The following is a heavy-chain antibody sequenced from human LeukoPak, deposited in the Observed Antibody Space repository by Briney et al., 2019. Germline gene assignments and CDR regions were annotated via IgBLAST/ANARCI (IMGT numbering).Heavy chain of an antibody. CDR3: ARVAGYLPTRWFDP. D-gene: IGHD6-25*01. J-gene: IGHJ5*02. V-gene: IGHV3-21*01. CDR1: GFTFSSYS. CDR2: ISSSSSYI. Sequence: GGSLRLSCAASGFTFSSYSMNWVRQAPGKGLEWVSSISSSSSYIYYADSVKGRFAISRDNAKNSLYLQMNSLRAEDTAVYYCARVAGYLPTRWFDPWGQGTHVTVSS.